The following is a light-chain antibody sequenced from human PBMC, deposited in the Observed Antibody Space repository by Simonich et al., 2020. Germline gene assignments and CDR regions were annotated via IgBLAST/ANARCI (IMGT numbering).Light chain of an antibody. CDR1: QGISNY. J-gene: IGKJ2*01. CDR3: QQYDNLPPYT. Sequence: DIQKTQSPSSLSASVGDRVTITCRASQGISNYLNWYQQKPGKAPKLLIYDASNLETGVPSRFSGSGSGTDFTFTSSSLQPEDIATYYCQQYDNLPPYTFGQGTKLEIK. V-gene: IGKV1-33*01. CDR2: DAS.